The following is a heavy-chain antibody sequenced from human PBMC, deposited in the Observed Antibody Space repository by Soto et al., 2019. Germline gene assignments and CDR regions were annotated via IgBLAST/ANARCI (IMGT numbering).Heavy chain of an antibody. J-gene: IGHJ6*03. CDR2: IWYDGSNK. CDR3: ARDGGNYEYYGSSYYYYYYMDV. D-gene: IGHD3-3*01. Sequence: QVQLVESGGGVVQPGRSLRLSCAASGFTFSSYGMHWVRQAPGKGLEWVAVIWYDGSNKYYADSVKGRFSISRDNSKNTLDLQMNSLRAEDTAVYYCARDGGNYEYYGSSYYYYYYMDVWVKGTTVTVSS. CDR1: GFTFSSYG. V-gene: IGHV3-33*01.